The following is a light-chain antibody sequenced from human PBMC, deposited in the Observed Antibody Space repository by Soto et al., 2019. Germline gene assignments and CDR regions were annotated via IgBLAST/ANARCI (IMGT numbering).Light chain of an antibody. CDR1: STDVSGYNY. CDR2: EVS. J-gene: IGLJ1*01. CDR3: SSYAGSNNRGV. V-gene: IGLV2-8*01. Sequence: QSALTQPPSASGSPGQSVTISCTGTSTDVSGYNYISWYQHHPGKGPKLIIYEVSERPSGVPDRFSGSKSGNTASLTVSGLQAEDEADYYCSSYAGSNNRGVFGSGTKLTVL.